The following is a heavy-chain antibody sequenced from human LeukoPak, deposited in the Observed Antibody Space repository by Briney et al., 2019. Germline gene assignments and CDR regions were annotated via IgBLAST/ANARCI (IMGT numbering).Heavy chain of an antibody. CDR1: GGSISSFY. J-gene: IGHJ3*02. Sequence: SETLSLTCTVSGGSISSFYWSWIRQPPGKSLEWIGSIYYSGSTNYNPSLKSRVTISIDTSKNQFSLNLSSVTAADTAVYYCAKPRYTFGYGAFDIWGQGTMVTVSS. CDR3: AKPRYTFGYGAFDI. V-gene: IGHV4-59*08. D-gene: IGHD5-18*01. CDR2: IYYSGST.